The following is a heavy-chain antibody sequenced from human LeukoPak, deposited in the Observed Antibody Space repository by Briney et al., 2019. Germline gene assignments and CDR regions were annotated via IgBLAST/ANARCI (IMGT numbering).Heavy chain of an antibody. CDR3: ARLNDILTGPFDY. CDR2: IDPSDSET. CDR1: GYSFTKYW. Sequence: GESLKISCKGSGYSFTKYWISWVRQMPGKGLEWMGNIDPSDSETRHSPSFQGQVTISVDKPISTAYLQWNSLKASDTAMYYCARLNDILTGPFDYWGQGTLVTVSS. J-gene: IGHJ4*02. V-gene: IGHV5-51*01. D-gene: IGHD3-9*01.